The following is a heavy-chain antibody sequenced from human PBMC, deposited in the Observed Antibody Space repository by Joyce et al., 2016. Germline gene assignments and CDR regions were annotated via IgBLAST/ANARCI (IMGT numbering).Heavy chain of an antibody. D-gene: IGHD3-10*01. J-gene: IGHJ3*02. V-gene: IGHV4-4*07. CDR2: MDTSGST. Sequence: QVQLQESGPGLVKPSETLSLTCTVSGDSISSYYWSWIRQPAGKGLEWIGRMDTSGSTIDSPSLKSRVTMSADTSKNQFSLNLNSVTAADTAVYYCARDPPTYYYGSGSYRGPFDIWGQGTMVTVSS. CDR1: GDSISSYY. CDR3: ARDPPTYYYGSGSYRGPFDI.